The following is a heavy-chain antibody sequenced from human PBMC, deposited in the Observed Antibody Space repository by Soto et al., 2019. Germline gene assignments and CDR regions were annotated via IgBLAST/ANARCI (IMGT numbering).Heavy chain of an antibody. CDR2: INHSGST. Sequence: QVQLQQWGAGLLKPSETLSLTCAVYGGSFSGDYWSWIRQPPGKGLEWIGEINHSGSTNYNPSLKSRVTISGDTSKNQFSLKRSSVTAADTAVYYCARIGSSWYVPSYYFDYWGQGTLVTVYS. V-gene: IGHV4-34*01. J-gene: IGHJ4*02. CDR3: ARIGSSWYVPSYYFDY. D-gene: IGHD6-13*01. CDR1: GGSFSGDY.